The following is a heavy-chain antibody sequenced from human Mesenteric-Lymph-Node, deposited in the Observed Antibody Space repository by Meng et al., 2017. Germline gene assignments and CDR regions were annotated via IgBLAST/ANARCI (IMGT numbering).Heavy chain of an antibody. CDR3: ARVGTATYDYGSGSYEVAFDY. V-gene: IGHV3-30*04. D-gene: IGHD3-10*01. CDR2: ISYDGSNK. CDR1: GFTFSSYA. Sequence: GESLKISCAASGFTFSSYAMHWVRQAPGKGLEWVAVISYDGSNKYYADSVKGRFTISRDNSKNTLYLQMNSLRAEDTAVYYCARVGTATYDYGSGSYEVAFDYWGQGTLVTVSS. J-gene: IGHJ4*02.